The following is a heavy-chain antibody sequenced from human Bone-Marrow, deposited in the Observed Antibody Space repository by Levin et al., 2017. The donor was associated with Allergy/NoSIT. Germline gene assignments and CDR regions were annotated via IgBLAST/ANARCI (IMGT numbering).Heavy chain of an antibody. CDR1: GFPLTTSGVG. CDR3: AHRVTRLSEWSHGDFDC. CDR2: IYWDDDK. D-gene: IGHD3-3*01. Sequence: SGPTLVKPTQTLTLTCTFSGFPLTTSGVGVGWVRQPPGKALEWLALIYWDDDKRYSPSLKRRLTITKDTSKNQVVHTMTNMDPVDTATYYCAHRVTRLSEWSHGDFDCWGQGTLVTVSS. V-gene: IGHV2-5*02. J-gene: IGHJ4*02.